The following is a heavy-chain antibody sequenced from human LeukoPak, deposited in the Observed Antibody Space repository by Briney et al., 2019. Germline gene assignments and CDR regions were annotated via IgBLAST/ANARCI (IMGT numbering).Heavy chain of an antibody. Sequence: ASVKVSCKASGYTFTGYYMHWVRQAPGQGLEWMGWINPNSGGTNYAQKFQGRVTMSRDTSISTAYMELDRLTSDDTAVYCCARAVRGSCTASSCYPPYWGQGTLVTVSS. CDR2: INPNSGGT. J-gene: IGHJ4*02. CDR3: ARAVRGSCTASSCYPPY. CDR1: GYTFTGYY. V-gene: IGHV1-2*02. D-gene: IGHD2-8*02.